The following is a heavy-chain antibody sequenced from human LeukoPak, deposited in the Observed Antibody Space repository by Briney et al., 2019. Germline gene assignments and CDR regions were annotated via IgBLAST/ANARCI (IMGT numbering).Heavy chain of an antibody. Sequence: SETLSLTCTVSGGSISSYYWSWIRQPPGKGLEWIGYIYYSGSTNYNPSLKSRVTISVDTSKNQFSLKLSSVTAADTAVYYCAREGRDGYNYSFDYWGQGTLLTVSS. CDR3: AREGRDGYNYSFDY. V-gene: IGHV4-59*01. J-gene: IGHJ4*02. CDR1: GGSISSYY. CDR2: IYYSGST. D-gene: IGHD5-24*01.